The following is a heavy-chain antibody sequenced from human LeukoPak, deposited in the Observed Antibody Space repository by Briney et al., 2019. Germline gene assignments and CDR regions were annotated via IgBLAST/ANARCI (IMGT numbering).Heavy chain of an antibody. Sequence: GGSLRLSCAASGFTFSSYAMSWVRQAPGKGLEWVSAISGSGGSTYYADSVKGRFTISRDNSKNTLYLQMNSLRAEDTAVYYCAKDIRGDTGGYYYDSSGYLGPVDYWGQGTLVTVSS. V-gene: IGHV3-23*01. CDR3: AKDIRGDTGGYYYDSSGYLGPVDY. CDR2: ISGSGGST. D-gene: IGHD3-22*01. J-gene: IGHJ4*02. CDR1: GFTFSSYA.